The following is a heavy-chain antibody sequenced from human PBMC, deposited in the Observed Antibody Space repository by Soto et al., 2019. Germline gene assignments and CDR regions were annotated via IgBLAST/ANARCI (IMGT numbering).Heavy chain of an antibody. D-gene: IGHD2-2*01. J-gene: IGHJ6*02. CDR2: INHSGST. V-gene: IGHV4-34*01. CDR1: GGSFSGYY. Sequence: QVQLQQWGAGLLKPSETLSLTCAVYGGSFSGYYWSWIRQPPGKGLEWIGEINHSGSTNYNPSLKRRVTISVDTSKNQFSLKLSSVTAADTAVYYCRVVPAARHYYYYGMDVWGQGTTVTVSS. CDR3: RVVPAARHYYYYGMDV.